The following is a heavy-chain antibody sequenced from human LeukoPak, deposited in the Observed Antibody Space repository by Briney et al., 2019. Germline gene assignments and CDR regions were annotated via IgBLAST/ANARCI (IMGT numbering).Heavy chain of an antibody. D-gene: IGHD2-2*01. V-gene: IGHV3-53*01. J-gene: IGHJ4*02. CDR2: IYSGGST. CDR3: ARNLPAADY. CDR1: GFTVSNNY. Sequence: GGSLRLSCAASGFTVSNNYMSWVRQAPGKGLEWVSVIYSGGSTYFADSVKGRFTISRDYSKNSLYLQMNSLRAEDTAVYYCARNLPAADYWGQGTLVTVSS.